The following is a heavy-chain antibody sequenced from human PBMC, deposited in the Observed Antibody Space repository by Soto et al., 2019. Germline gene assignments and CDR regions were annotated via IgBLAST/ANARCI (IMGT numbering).Heavy chain of an antibody. V-gene: IGHV1-3*01. D-gene: IGHD2-2*01. Sequence: ASVKVSCKTSGYSFTKYGLHWVRQAPGQRLEWMGWINPGNGDTKYSQKFQGRVTITRDTSATTAYMELSRLRSEDSAVFYCARTDCSSTSCYNYYYYGMDVWGQGTTVTVSS. CDR2: INPGNGDT. CDR1: GYSFTKYG. J-gene: IGHJ6*02. CDR3: ARTDCSSTSCYNYYYYGMDV.